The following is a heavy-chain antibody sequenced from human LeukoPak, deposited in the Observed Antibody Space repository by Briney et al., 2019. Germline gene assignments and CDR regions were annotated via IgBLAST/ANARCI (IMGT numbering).Heavy chain of an antibody. J-gene: IGHJ4*02. V-gene: IGHV3-48*03. Sequence: GGSLSLSCAASGFTFSSYEMNWVRQAPGKGLEWVSKISSSGSAIYYADSVKGRFTISRDNAKSTLYLRMNSLRAEDTAVYYCARGGSLGYWGQGPLVTVSS. CDR1: GFTFSSYE. CDR2: ISSSGSAI. CDR3: ARGGSLGY. D-gene: IGHD6-19*01.